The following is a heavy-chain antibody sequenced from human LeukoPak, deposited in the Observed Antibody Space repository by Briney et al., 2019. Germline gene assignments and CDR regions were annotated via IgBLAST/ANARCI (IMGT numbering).Heavy chain of an antibody. CDR1: GGSISSSSYY. CDR2: IYYSGST. V-gene: IGHV4-39*01. Sequence: PSETLSLTCTVSGGSISSSSYYWGWIRQPPGKGLEWIGSIYYSGSTYYNPSLKSRVTISVDTSKNQFSLKLSSVTAADTAVYYCARMDSSSLGGYWGQGTLVTVSS. J-gene: IGHJ4*02. CDR3: ARMDSSSLGGY. D-gene: IGHD6-13*01.